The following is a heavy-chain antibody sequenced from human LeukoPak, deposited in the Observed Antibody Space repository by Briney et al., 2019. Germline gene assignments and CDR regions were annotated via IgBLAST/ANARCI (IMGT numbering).Heavy chain of an antibody. Sequence: SSETLSLTCTVSGYSISSGYYWTWIRQPPGKGLEWIGEINHSGSTTYNPSLKSRVTISVDASKNQFSLNMSSVTAADTAVYYCARVTGYYYGSGSYSADYWGQGTLVTVSS. CDR3: ARVTGYYYGSGSYSADY. CDR2: INHSGST. D-gene: IGHD3-10*01. J-gene: IGHJ4*02. CDR1: GYSISSGYY. V-gene: IGHV4-38-2*02.